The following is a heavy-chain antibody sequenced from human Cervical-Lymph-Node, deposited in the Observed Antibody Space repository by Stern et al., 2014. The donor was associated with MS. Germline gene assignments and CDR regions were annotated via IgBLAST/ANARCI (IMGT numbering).Heavy chain of an antibody. J-gene: IGHJ4*02. CDR3: VRTWRENTFDS. Sequence: EVQLVQSGGDLGQPGGSLRLSCAASGFNLRDYSMRWVRQAPGKGLEWVSFVSNPGTAIYYADSVKGRFTISRDMASNSVYLQMNSLRDEDTAVYFCVRTWRENTFDSWGQGILVTVSS. V-gene: IGHV3-48*02. CDR2: VSNPGTAI. CDR1: GFNLRDYS. D-gene: IGHD5-24*01.